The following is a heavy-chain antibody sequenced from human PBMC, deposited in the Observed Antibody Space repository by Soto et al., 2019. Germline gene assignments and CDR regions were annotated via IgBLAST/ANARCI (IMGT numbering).Heavy chain of an antibody. V-gene: IGHV3-23*01. CDR1: GFTFSSYA. CDR3: AKGYDSSGAPNDAFDI. CDR2: ISGSGGST. Sequence: GGSLRLACAASGFTFSSYAMSWVRQAPGKGLEWVSAISGSGGSTYYADSVKGRFTISRDNSKNTLYLQMNSLRAEDTAVYYCAKGYDSSGAPNDAFDIWGQGTMVTVSS. J-gene: IGHJ3*02. D-gene: IGHD3-22*01.